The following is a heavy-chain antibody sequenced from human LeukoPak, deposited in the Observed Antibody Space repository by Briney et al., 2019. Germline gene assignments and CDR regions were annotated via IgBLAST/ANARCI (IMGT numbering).Heavy chain of an antibody. CDR2: IKQDGNEK. J-gene: IGHJ4*02. CDR1: GFTFSSYW. V-gene: IGHV3-7*01. CDR3: ATSVGDGYDSN. D-gene: IGHD5-12*01. Sequence: PGGSLRLSCAASGFTFSSYWMSWVRQAPGKGLEWVANIKQDGNEKYYVDSVKGRFTISRDNAKNSLYLQMNSLRAEDTAVYYCATSVGDGYDSNWGQGTLVTVSS.